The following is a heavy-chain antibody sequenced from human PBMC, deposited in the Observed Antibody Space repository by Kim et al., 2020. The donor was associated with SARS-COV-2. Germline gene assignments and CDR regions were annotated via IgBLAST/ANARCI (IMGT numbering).Heavy chain of an antibody. Sequence: GGSLRLSCAASGFTFSNYWMSWVRQAPGKGLEWVANIKQDGSEKYYVDSVKGRFTISRDNAKNSLYLQMNSLRAEDTAVYYCARVGVYDILTGFYGYYFDYWGQGTLVSVSS. D-gene: IGHD3-9*01. CDR1: GFTFSNYW. V-gene: IGHV3-7*01. CDR2: IKQDGSEK. CDR3: ARVGVYDILTGFYGYYFDY. J-gene: IGHJ4*02.